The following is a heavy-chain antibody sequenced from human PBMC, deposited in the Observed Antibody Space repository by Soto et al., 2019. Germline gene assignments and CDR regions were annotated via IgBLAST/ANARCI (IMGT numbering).Heavy chain of an antibody. CDR1: GFTFGSSA. V-gene: IGHV1-58*01. J-gene: IGHJ4*02. Sequence: LVQSGPDVKKPGTSVKVSCKTSGFTFGSSAVQWARQVRGQRLEWIGWIVVASGYSNVAQKFQDRVSLTRDLSTNTAFMELSSLTSEDSAMYYCAADVIGVAGDFDHWGQGPLVSVSS. CDR2: IVVASGYS. CDR3: AADVIGVAGDFDH. D-gene: IGHD6-19*01.